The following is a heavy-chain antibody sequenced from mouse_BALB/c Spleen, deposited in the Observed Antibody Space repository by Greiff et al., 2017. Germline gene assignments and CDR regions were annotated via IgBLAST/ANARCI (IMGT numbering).Heavy chain of an antibody. CDR1: GYTFTDYE. V-gene: IGHV1-15*01. J-gene: IGHJ4*01. Sequence: VKLMESGAELVRPGASVTLSCKASGYTFTDYEMHWVKQTPVHGLEWIGAIDPETGGTAYNQKFKGKATLTADKSSSTAYMELRSLTSEDSAVYYCTRSRSHYYAMDYWGQGTSVTVAS. CDR2: IDPETGGT. CDR3: TRSRSHYYAMDY.